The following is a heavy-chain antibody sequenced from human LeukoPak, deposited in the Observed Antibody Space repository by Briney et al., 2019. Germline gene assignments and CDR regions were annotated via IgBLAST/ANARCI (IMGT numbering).Heavy chain of an antibody. Sequence: GGSLRLSCAASGFTFSGSAIHWVRQSSGKGLEWVGHIDKKDNFYATTSAAPVTGRFTISRDDSKNTAYLQMNSLKTEDTALYYCTRDSGTYNWLDPWGQGTLVTVSS. CDR3: TRDSGTYNWLDP. CDR1: GFTFSGSA. CDR2: IDKKDNFYAT. D-gene: IGHD1-26*01. J-gene: IGHJ5*02. V-gene: IGHV3-73*01.